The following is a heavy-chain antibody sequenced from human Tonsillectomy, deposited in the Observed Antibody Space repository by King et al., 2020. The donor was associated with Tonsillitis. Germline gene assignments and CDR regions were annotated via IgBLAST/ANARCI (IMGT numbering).Heavy chain of an antibody. CDR3: ASADVLRYYFDY. CDR1: GFTFSSYA. CDR2: ISGSGGST. Sequence: EVQLVESGGGLVKPGGSLRLSCAASGFTFSSYAMSWVRQAPGKGLEWVSAISGSGGSTYYADSVKGRFTISRDNSKNTLYLQMNSLRAEDTAVYYCASADVLRYYFDYWGQGTLVTVSS. D-gene: IGHD2/OR15-2a*01. J-gene: IGHJ4*02. V-gene: IGHV3-23*04.